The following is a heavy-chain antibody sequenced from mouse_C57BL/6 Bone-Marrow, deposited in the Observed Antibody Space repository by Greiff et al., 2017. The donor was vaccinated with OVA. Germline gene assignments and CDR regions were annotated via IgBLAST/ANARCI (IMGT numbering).Heavy chain of an antibody. Sequence: EVQLQQSGAELVRPGASVKLSCTASGFNIKDDYMHWVKQRPEQGLEWIGWIDPENGDTEYASKFQGKATITADTSSNTAYLQLSSLTSEDTAVYYCTPNGFPAWFAYWGQGTLVTVSA. CDR1: GFNIKDDY. CDR3: TPNGFPAWFAY. V-gene: IGHV14-4*01. J-gene: IGHJ3*01. CDR2: IDPENGDT.